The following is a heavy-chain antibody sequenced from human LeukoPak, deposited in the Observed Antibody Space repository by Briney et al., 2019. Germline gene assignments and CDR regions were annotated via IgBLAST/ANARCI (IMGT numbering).Heavy chain of an antibody. Sequence: ASVKVSCKASGYTFTGYYIHWARQAPGQGLEWMGWINPNSGGTNYAQKFQGRVTMTRDTSISTAYMELSRLRSDDTAVYYCARGLSSSWYSTWDVWGKGTTVTVSS. CDR3: ARGLSSSWYSTWDV. V-gene: IGHV1-2*02. J-gene: IGHJ6*04. CDR2: INPNSGGT. D-gene: IGHD6-13*01. CDR1: GYTFTGYY.